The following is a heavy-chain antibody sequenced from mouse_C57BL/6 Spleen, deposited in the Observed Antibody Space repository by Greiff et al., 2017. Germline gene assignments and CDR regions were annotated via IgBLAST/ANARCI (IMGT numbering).Heavy chain of an antibody. Sequence: VQLQQPGAELVKPGASVKLSCKASGYTFTSYWMHWVKQRPGRGLEWIGRIDPNSGGTKYKEKFKSQATLTVDKPSSTAYMHLSSLTSEDSAVYDCARYLVISTVVGVDYFDYWGQGTTLTVSS. D-gene: IGHD1-1*01. CDR1: GYTFTSYW. V-gene: IGHV1-72*01. CDR3: ARYLVISTVVGVDYFDY. CDR2: IDPNSGGT. J-gene: IGHJ2*01.